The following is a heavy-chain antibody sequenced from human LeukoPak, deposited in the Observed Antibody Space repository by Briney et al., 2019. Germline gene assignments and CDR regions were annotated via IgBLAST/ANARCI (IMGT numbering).Heavy chain of an antibody. J-gene: IGHJ6*02. CDR2: IYYSGST. CDR1: GGSISSYY. D-gene: IGHD2-21*01. Sequence: SETLSLTCTVSGGSISSYYWSWIRQPPGKGLEWIGNIYYSGSTNYNPSLRSRVTISADTSKNQCSLKLSSVTAADTAVYYCARGGDPHYGMDVWGQGTTVTVSS. CDR3: ARGGDPHYGMDV. V-gene: IGHV4-59*01.